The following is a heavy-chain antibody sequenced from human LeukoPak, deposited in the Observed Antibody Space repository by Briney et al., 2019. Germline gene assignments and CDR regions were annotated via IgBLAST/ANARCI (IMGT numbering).Heavy chain of an antibody. D-gene: IGHD3-10*01. CDR2: IYTSGST. CDR3: ARARGPAWFDP. CDR1: GGSLSSGSYY. V-gene: IGHV4-61*02. J-gene: IGHJ5*02. Sequence: SETLSLTCTVSGGSLSSGSYYWSWIRQPAGKGLEWIGRIYTSGSTNYNPSLKSRVTISVDTSKNQFSLKLSSVTAADTAVYYCARARGPAWFDPWGQGTLVTVSS.